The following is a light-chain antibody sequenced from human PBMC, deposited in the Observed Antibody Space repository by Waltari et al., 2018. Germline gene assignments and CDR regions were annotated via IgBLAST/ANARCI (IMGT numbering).Light chain of an antibody. CDR1: SSDVGGYKH. CDR2: DVT. J-gene: IGLJ3*02. CDR3: CSFAGSYTWV. V-gene: IGLV2-11*01. Sequence: QSALTQPRSVSGSPGQSVTISCTGTSSDVGGYKHVSWYQQHPGEAPKLIFYDVTKRPSGFPDRFSGSKSGNTASLTIAGLQAEDEADYYCCSFAGSYTWVFGGGTKVTVL.